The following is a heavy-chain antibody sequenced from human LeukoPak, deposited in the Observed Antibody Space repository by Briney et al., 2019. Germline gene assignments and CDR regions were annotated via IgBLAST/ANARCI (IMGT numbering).Heavy chain of an antibody. CDR3: AKSRLSGWYGDNWFDP. Sequence: PGGSLRLSCAASGFTFEDNAMHWFRQVLGKGVEWVSFISGDGGNTYYRDSVKGRFTISRDNSKNSLYLQMNSLKTEDTALYSCAKSRLSGWYGDNWFDPWGQGTLVTVSS. D-gene: IGHD6-19*01. J-gene: IGHJ5*02. V-gene: IGHV3-43*02. CDR2: ISGDGGNT. CDR1: GFTFEDNA.